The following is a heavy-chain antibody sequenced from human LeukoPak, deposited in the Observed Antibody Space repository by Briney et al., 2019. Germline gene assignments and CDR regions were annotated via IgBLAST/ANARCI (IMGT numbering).Heavy chain of an antibody. CDR2: MNPNGGNT. CDR3: ARGVLLWFGEFGY. Sequence: ASVKVSCKASGYTFTSYDINWVRQATGQGLEWMGWMNPNGGNTGYAQKFQGRVTMTRNTSISTAYMELSSLRSEDTAVYYCARGVLLWFGEFGYWGQGTLVTVSS. CDR1: GYTFTSYD. J-gene: IGHJ4*02. D-gene: IGHD3-10*01. V-gene: IGHV1-8*02.